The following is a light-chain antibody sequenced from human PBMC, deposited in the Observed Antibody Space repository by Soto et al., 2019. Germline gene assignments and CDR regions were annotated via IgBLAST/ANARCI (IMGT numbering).Light chain of an antibody. CDR3: SSYTSSGTLYV. CDR1: SSDVGGYNY. Sequence: QSALTQPASVSGSPGQSIAISCTGTSSDVGGYNYVSWYQQHPGKAPKLMIFDVSNRPSGVSNRFSGSESGNTASLTISGLQAEDEADYYCSSYTSSGTLYVFGTGTKVPVL. J-gene: IGLJ1*01. V-gene: IGLV2-14*01. CDR2: DVS.